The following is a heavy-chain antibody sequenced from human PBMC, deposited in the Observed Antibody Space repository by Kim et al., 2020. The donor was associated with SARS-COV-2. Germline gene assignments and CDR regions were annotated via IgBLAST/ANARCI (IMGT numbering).Heavy chain of an antibody. CDR2: IKQDGSEK. D-gene: IGHD3-3*01. V-gene: IGHV3-7*03. Sequence: GGSLRLSCAASGFTFSSYWMSWVRQAPGKGLEWVANIKQDGSEKYYVDSVKGRFTISRDNAKNSLYLQMNSLRAEDTAVYYCAKGRITIFGVVMPDIWGQGTMVTVSS. J-gene: IGHJ3*02. CDR3: AKGRITIFGVVMPDI. CDR1: GFTFSSYW.